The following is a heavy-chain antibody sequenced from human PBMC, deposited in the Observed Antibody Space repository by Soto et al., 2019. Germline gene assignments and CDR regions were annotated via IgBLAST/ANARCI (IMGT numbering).Heavy chain of an antibody. Sequence: EVQLLESGGGLVQPGGSLRLSCAASGSGFTFSNYAMTWVRQAPGRGLEWVSVISTDGETTNYADSVQGRFTISRDNSRNTLYLQMNRLRVDDSAIYYCAQYTCTTSSCNRWFDPWGQGTLVTVSS. D-gene: IGHD2-2*02. CDR1: GSGFTFSNYA. V-gene: IGHV3-23*01. J-gene: IGHJ5*02. CDR2: ISTDGETT. CDR3: AQYTCTTSSCNRWFDP.